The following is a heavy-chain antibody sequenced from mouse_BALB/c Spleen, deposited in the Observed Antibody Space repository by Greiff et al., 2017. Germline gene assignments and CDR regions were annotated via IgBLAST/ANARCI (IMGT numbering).Heavy chain of an antibody. CDR2: IDPSDSET. CDR1: GYSFTSYW. V-gene: IGHV1S126*01. D-gene: IGHD2-3*01. Sequence: QVQLKESGPQLVRPGASVQISCKASGYSFTSYWMHWVKQRPGQGLEWIGMIDPSDSETRLNQKFKDKATLTVDKSSSTAYMQLSSPTSEDSAVYDCALYDGSHDAMDYGGQGTSVTVSS. J-gene: IGHJ4*01. CDR3: ALYDGSHDAMDY.